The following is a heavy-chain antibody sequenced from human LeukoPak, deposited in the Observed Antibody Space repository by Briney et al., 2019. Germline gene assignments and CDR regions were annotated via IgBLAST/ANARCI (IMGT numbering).Heavy chain of an antibody. D-gene: IGHD3-22*01. CDR2: IWYDGSNK. Sequence: GRSLRLSCAASGFTFSSYGMHWVRQAPGKGLEWVAVIWYDGSNKYYADSVKGRFTISRDNSKNTLYLQMNSLRAEDTAVYYCARGDSSGYYYWPLDYWGQGTLVTVSS. CDR1: GFTFSSYG. CDR3: ARGDSSGYYYWPLDY. J-gene: IGHJ4*02. V-gene: IGHV3-33*01.